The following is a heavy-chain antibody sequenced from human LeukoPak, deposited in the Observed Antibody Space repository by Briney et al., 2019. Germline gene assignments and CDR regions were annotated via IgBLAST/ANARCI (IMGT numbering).Heavy chain of an antibody. CDR2: ISGSGGST. CDR3: AKDSGRGFGELDY. CDR1: GGSISSGGYY. J-gene: IGHJ4*02. D-gene: IGHD3-10*01. Sequence: LSLTCTVSGGSISSGGYYWNWIRQHPGKGLEWVSAISGSGGSTYYADSVKGRFTISRDNSKNTLYLQMNSLRVEDTAVYYCAKDSGRGFGELDYWGQGTLVTVSS. V-gene: IGHV3-23*01.